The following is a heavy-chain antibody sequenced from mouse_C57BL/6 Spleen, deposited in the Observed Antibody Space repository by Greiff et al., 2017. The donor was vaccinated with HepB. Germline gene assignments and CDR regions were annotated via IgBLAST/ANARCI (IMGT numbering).Heavy chain of an antibody. CDR1: GYTFTSYW. CDR3: ARSPYGSSYLDY. V-gene: IGHV1-52*01. J-gene: IGHJ2*01. D-gene: IGHD1-1*01. CDR2: IDPSDSET. Sequence: QVQLQQPGAELVRPGSSVKLSCKASGYTFTSYWMHWVKQRPIQGLEWIGNIDPSDSETHYNQKFKDKATMTVDTSSTTAYMQLSCLTSEDSAGYYCARSPYGSSYLDYWGQGTTLTVSS.